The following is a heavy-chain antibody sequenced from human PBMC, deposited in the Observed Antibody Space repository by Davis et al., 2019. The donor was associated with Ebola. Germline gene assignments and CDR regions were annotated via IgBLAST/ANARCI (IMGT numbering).Heavy chain of an antibody. CDR3: ARELLWGVVGY. J-gene: IGHJ4*02. Sequence: PGGSLRLSCAASGFTFSSYGMHWVRQAPGKGLEWVAVIWYDGSNKYYADSVKGRFTISRDNSKNTLYLQMNSLRAEDTAVYYCARELLWGVVGYWGQGTLVTVSS. V-gene: IGHV3-33*01. D-gene: IGHD3-10*01. CDR2: IWYDGSNK. CDR1: GFTFSSYG.